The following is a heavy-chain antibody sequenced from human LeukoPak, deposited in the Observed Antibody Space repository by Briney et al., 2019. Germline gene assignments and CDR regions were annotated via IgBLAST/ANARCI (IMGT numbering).Heavy chain of an antibody. V-gene: IGHV3-74*01. CDR2: INSDGSST. CDR3: ARSVAVVTATFGY. CDR1: GFTFNSYW. D-gene: IGHD2-15*01. J-gene: IGHJ4*02. Sequence: PGGSLRLSCAASGFTFNSYWMHWVRQAPGKGLVWVSRINSDGSSTSYADSVKGRFTIPRDNAKNTLYLQMNSLRAEDTAVYYCARSVAVVTATFGYWGQGTLVTVSS.